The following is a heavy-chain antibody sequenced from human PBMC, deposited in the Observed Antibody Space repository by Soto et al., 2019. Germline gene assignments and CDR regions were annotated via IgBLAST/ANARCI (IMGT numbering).Heavy chain of an antibody. CDR3: ALRKTGSNFDY. V-gene: IGHV3-23*01. Sequence: GGSLRLSCAASGFTFSSYAMSWVRQAPGKGLEWVSAIGASGAGTYYAEYVKGRFTISRDNSKNTLYLQMNSLRAEDTAVYYCALRKTGSNFDYWGQGTLVTVSS. J-gene: IGHJ4*02. CDR1: GFTFSSYA. CDR2: IGASGAGT. D-gene: IGHD1-26*01.